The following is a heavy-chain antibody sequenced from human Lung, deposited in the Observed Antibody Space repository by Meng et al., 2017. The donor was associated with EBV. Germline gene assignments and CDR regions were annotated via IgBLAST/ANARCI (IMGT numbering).Heavy chain of an antibody. CDR3: ARGADEYGGNAFDF. V-gene: IGHV4-31*03. J-gene: IGHJ4*02. CDR2: IYYSGIT. CDR1: GASISSAYNS. Sequence: QVQLQDSGPRLVEPPQTLSLICTVSGASISSAYNSWTWIRQCPGRGLEWIGYIYYSGITYYNPSLQSRLTISADTSKNQFSLMLTSLTAADTAVYYCARGADEYGGNAFDFWGQGALVTVSS. D-gene: IGHD4-23*01.